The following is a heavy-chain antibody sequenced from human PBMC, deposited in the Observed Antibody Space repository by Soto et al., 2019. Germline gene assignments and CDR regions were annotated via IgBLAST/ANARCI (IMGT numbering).Heavy chain of an antibody. CDR3: ARNRGIAARRVYYGMDV. CDR1: VGSISSSSYY. Sequence: SANRSLTCTDSVGSISSSSYYLGWIRQPPGTGLEWIGSIYYSGSTYYNPSLKSRVPISVDTSKNQFSLKLSSVTAADTAVYYCARNRGIAARRVYYGMDVWGQGTTVTVSS. D-gene: IGHD6-6*01. J-gene: IGHJ6*02. V-gene: IGHV4-39*01. CDR2: IYYSGST.